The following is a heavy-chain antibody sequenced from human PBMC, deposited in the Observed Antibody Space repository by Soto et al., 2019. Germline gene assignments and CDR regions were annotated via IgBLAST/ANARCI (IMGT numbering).Heavy chain of an antibody. CDR2: MYNTGST. V-gene: IGHV4-59*01. Sequence: SETLSLTCTVSGGSISSYYWSWIRQPPGKGLEWIGYMYNTGSTIYNPSLKNRVTISVDTSKNQFSLKLNSVTAADTAVYYCARDLWGYCGADCYPLDVWGQGTTVTVSS. D-gene: IGHD2-21*02. CDR1: GGSISSYY. CDR3: ARDLWGYCGADCYPLDV. J-gene: IGHJ6*02.